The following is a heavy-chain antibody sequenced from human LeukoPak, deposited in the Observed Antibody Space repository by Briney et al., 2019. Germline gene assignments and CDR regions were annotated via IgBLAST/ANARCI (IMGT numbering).Heavy chain of an antibody. J-gene: IGHJ4*02. CDR3: STDSPTGFDH. CDR2: VYHTGST. V-gene: IGHV4-59*01. Sequence: TASETLSLTCPVSGASIRSYYWSWTRQSPEKGLEWIGYVYHTGSTKYNPSLQSRVTISIDPSKNQFSLNLTSVTAADTAVYYCSTDSPTGFDHWGQGALVTVSS. CDR1: GASIRSYY. D-gene: IGHD2/OR15-2a*01.